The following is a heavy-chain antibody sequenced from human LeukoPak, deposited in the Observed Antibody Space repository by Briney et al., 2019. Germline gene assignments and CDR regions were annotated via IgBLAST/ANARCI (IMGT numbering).Heavy chain of an antibody. Sequence: SETLSLTCAVYGGSFSGYYWSWIRQPPGKGLEWIGEINHSGSTNYNPSLKSRVTISVDTSKNQFSLKLSSVTAADTAVYYCARGAMEYSSSWYASFNWFDPWGQGTLVTVSS. J-gene: IGHJ5*02. CDR3: ARGAMEYSSSWYASFNWFDP. CDR1: GGSFSGYY. V-gene: IGHV4-34*01. D-gene: IGHD6-13*01. CDR2: INHSGST.